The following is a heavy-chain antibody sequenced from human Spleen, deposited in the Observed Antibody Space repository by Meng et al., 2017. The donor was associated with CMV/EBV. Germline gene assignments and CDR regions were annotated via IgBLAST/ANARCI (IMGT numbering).Heavy chain of an antibody. CDR2: ISYDGSKK. CDR3: ARDQEWERLVGYFDY. CDR1: GFTFSSYA. Sequence: GESLKISCAASGFTFSSYAMHWFRQAPGKGLEWVAVISYDGSKKYYADSVKGRFTISRDNSKNTLYLQRNSLRAEDTGVYDCARDQEWERLVGYFDYWGQGTLVTVSS. V-gene: IGHV3-30*04. D-gene: IGHD1-26*01. J-gene: IGHJ4*02.